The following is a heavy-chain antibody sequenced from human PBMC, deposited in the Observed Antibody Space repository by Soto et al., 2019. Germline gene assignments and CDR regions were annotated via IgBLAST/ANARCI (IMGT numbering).Heavy chain of an antibody. CDR2: INHSGST. Sequence: LSLTCAVYGGSFSGYYWSWIRQPPGKGLEWIGEINHSGSTNYNPSLKSRVTISVDTSKNQFSLKLSSVTAADTAVYYCARVAGGYSLWNYGFFDYWGQGTLVTVSS. CDR3: ARVAGGYSLWNYGFFDY. V-gene: IGHV4-34*01. D-gene: IGHD1-7*01. J-gene: IGHJ4*02. CDR1: GGSFSGYY.